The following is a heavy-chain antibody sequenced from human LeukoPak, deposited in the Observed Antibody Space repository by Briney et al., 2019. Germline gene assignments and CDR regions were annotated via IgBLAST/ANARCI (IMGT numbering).Heavy chain of an antibody. CDR2: IYYSGST. Sequence: SDTLSLTCTVSGGSVSSVSYYWSWIRRPPGKGLEWIGYIYYSGSTNYNPSLKSRVTISVDTSKNQFSLKLSSVTAADTAVYYCATNSGWYDYWGQGTLVTVSS. D-gene: IGHD6-19*01. CDR3: ATNSGWYDY. J-gene: IGHJ4*02. CDR1: GGSVSSVSYY. V-gene: IGHV4-61*01.